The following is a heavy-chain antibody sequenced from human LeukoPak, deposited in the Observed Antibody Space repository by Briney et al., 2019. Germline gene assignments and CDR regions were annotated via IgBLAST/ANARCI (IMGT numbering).Heavy chain of an antibody. Sequence: GGSLRLSCVASGFTFSSYGMHWVRQAPGKGLEWVAFIRYDGSNKYYADSVKGRFTISRDNAKNSLYLQMNSLRAEDTAVYYCARYYRSGFDYWGQGTLVTVSS. V-gene: IGHV3-30*02. CDR1: GFTFSSYG. D-gene: IGHD3-10*01. CDR3: ARYYRSGFDY. CDR2: IRYDGSNK. J-gene: IGHJ4*02.